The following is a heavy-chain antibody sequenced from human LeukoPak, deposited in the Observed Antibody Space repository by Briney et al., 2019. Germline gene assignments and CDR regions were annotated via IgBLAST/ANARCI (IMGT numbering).Heavy chain of an antibody. CDR2: IYNTGTTTYTPSLKGESRS. CDR1: GGSISTYY. CDR3: ARGTLVVERGIDY. Sequence: SETLSLTCTVSGGSISTYYWNWIRQPPGKGLEWIGYIYNTGTTTYTPSLKGESRSNYNASLRSRVTMSLDTSRNQCSLRLNSVTAADTAVYYCARGTLVVERGIDYWGRGALVTVSS. V-gene: IGHV4-59*01. D-gene: IGHD3-10*01. J-gene: IGHJ4*02.